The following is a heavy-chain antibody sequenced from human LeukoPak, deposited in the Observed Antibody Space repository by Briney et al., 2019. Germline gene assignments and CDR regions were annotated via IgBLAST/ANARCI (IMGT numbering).Heavy chain of an antibody. CDR1: GFTFDDYA. V-gene: IGHV3-30*03. D-gene: IGHD3-3*01. Sequence: GGSLRLSCAASGFTFDDYAMHWVRQAPGKGLEWVAVISYDGSNKYYADSVKGRFTISRDNSKNTLYLQMNSLRAEDTAVYYCASYYDFWSGYYTYYFDYWGQGTLVTVSS. J-gene: IGHJ4*02. CDR3: ASYYDFWSGYYTYYFDY. CDR2: ISYDGSNK.